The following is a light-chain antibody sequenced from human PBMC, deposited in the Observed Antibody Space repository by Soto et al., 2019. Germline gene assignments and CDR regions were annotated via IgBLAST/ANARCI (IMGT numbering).Light chain of an antibody. Sequence: DIQMTQSRSTLSASVGDRVSINCRASQSISAWLAWYQQKPGKAPRLLIYKASTLEIGVPSRFSGSGSGTEFTLTISSLQPDDVATYYCQQYNDYSWTFGQGTKVDI. CDR1: QSISAW. CDR3: QQYNDYSWT. V-gene: IGKV1-5*03. CDR2: KAS. J-gene: IGKJ1*01.